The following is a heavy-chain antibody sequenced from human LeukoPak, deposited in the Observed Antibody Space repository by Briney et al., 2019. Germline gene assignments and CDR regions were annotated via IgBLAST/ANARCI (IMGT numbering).Heavy chain of an antibody. J-gene: IGHJ4*02. Sequence: SETLSLTCTVSGGSISSSSYYWGWIRQPPGKGLEWIGSIYYSGSTYYNPSLKGRVTISVDTSKNQFSLKLSSVTAADTAVYYCARRTSSGYYYFDYWGQGTLVTVSS. CDR2: IYYSGST. D-gene: IGHD3-22*01. V-gene: IGHV4-39*01. CDR3: ARRTSSGYYYFDY. CDR1: GGSISSSSYY.